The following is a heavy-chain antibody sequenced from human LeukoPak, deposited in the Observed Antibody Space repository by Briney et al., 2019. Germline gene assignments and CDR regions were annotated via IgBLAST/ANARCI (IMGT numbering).Heavy chain of an antibody. J-gene: IGHJ5*02. D-gene: IGHD3-22*01. CDR1: GGSISSGGYS. CDR2: IYYSGST. Sequence: SETLSLTCAVSGGSISSGGYSWSWIRQPPGKGLEWIGSIYYSGSTYYNPSLKSRVTISIDTSKNQSSLKLSSVTAADTAVYYCARRRNYYDSSGYYSNWFDPWGQGTLVTVSS. CDR3: ARRRNYYDSSGYYSNWFDP. V-gene: IGHV4-30-2*03.